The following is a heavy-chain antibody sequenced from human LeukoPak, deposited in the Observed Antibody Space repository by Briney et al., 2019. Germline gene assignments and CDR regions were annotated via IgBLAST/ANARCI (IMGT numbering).Heavy chain of an antibody. J-gene: IGHJ6*03. Sequence: GGSLRLSCAASGFTFSSYSMNWVRQAPGKGLEWVSSISSSSSYIYYADSVKGRFTISRDNAKNSLYLQMNSLRAEDTAVYYCARVGVRGVIYYYMDVWGKGTTVTDSS. CDR1: GFTFSSYS. CDR2: ISSSSSYI. CDR3: ARVGVRGVIYYYMDV. V-gene: IGHV3-21*01. D-gene: IGHD3-10*01.